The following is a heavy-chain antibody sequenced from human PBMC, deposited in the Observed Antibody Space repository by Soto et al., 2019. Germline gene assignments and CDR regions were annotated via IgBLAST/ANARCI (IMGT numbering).Heavy chain of an antibody. CDR2: IYPDDSDT. Sequence: GESLKISCKGSGYNFPPSWIGWVRQMPGKGLEWMGIIYPDDSDTTYNPSFQGQVTMSVDKSISTAYLQWSSLRASDTAIYYCARHTHSCSITSCHPDYWGQGTRVTVSS. CDR3: ARHTHSCSITSCHPDY. CDR1: GYNFPPSW. D-gene: IGHD2-2*01. J-gene: IGHJ4*02. V-gene: IGHV5-51*01.